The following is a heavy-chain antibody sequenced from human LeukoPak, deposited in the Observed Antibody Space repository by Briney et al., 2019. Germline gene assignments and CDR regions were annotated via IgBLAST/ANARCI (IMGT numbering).Heavy chain of an antibody. CDR1: GFTFSSYD. J-gene: IGHJ3*02. CDR3: AKLNSGRYSSHAFDI. CDR2: ITISGDKT. V-gene: IGHV3-23*01. Sequence: AGSLRLSCAASGFTFSSYDMNWVRHAPGKGLEWVSGITISGDKTYYADSVKGRFTISRDNSKDTLYLQMNSLRDEDTAVYYCAKLNSGRYSSHAFDIWGQGTVVTVSS. D-gene: IGHD1-26*01.